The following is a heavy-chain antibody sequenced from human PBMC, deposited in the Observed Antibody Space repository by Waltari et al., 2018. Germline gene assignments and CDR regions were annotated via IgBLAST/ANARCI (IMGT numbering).Heavy chain of an antibody. D-gene: IGHD6-13*01. CDR3: ARDNHLYIAPTGPFDQ. CDR2: TWNDGTHR. V-gene: IGHV3-33*01. CDR1: GFTFTSFG. J-gene: IGHJ5*02. Sequence: QVQLLESGGGVVQTGRYLRLSCEASGFTFTSFGIHWVRQAPGKGLEWVASTWNDGTHRDYADSVKGRFTISRDNSKNTVYLQMDALRVEDTAVYFCARDNHLYIAPTGPFDQWGRGTPVTVSS.